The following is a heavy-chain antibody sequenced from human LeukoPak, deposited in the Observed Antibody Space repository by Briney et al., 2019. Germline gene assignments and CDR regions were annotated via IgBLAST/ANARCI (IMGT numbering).Heavy chain of an antibody. CDR1: GFTFDEYA. Sequence: GGSLRLSCTASGFTFDEYAMSWFRQAPGKGLEWVGFIRSKAYGRTTEYAASVKGRFTISRDDSESIAYLQMNSLRTEDTAVYYCTKERNDYGDYGEFDYWGQGTLVTVSP. D-gene: IGHD4-17*01. J-gene: IGHJ4*02. CDR2: IRSKAYGRTT. CDR3: TKERNDYGDYGEFDY. V-gene: IGHV3-49*03.